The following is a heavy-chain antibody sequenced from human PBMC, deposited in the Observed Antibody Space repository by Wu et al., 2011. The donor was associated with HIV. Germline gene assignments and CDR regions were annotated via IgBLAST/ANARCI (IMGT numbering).Heavy chain of an antibody. CDR1: GYIFSSYG. CDR3: ARGHVITMIVGPGYWYFDL. D-gene: IGHD3-22*01. Sequence: QVQLVQSGTEVKKPGASVKVSCKASGYIFSSYGISWVRQAPGQGLEWMGWISGFNGDTNYAQKVSGRVTMTTDTSTSTAHMELRSLRSDDTAMYYCARGHVITMIVGPGYWYFDLWGRGTLVTVSS. CDR2: ISGFNGDT. V-gene: IGHV1-18*01. J-gene: IGHJ2*01.